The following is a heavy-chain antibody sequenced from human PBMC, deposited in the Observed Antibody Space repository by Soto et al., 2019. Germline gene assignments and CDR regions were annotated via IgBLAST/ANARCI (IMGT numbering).Heavy chain of an antibody. J-gene: IGHJ5*01. Sequence: SGPTLVNPTQTLTLTCTFSGFSLTNTGVTVGWIRQPPGTALEWLALMYWHDDKRYNPSLRNRPTIAKDPSKNRVVLTLANVGPVDTATYFCAHSHFEILAGRLGSWRRGTLVTVSS. CDR2: MYWHDDK. D-gene: IGHD3-9*01. CDR1: GFSLTNTGVT. CDR3: AHSHFEILAGRLGS. V-gene: IGHV2-5*01.